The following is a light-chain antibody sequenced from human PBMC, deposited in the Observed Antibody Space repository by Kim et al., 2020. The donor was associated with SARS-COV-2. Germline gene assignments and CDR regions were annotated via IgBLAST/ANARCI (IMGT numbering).Light chain of an antibody. CDR2: AAS. CDR1: QSITNY. CDR3: QQSYTTPYT. J-gene: IGKJ2*01. V-gene: IGKV1-39*01. Sequence: SASVGDRVAIPCRASQSITNYLNWYQQKPGKAPKLLIYAASNLQSGVPSRFSGSGFGTDFTLTISSLQPEDFATYYCQQSYTTPYTFGQGTKLEI.